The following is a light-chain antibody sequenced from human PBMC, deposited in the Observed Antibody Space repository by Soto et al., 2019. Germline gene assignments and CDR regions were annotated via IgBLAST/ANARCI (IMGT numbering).Light chain of an antibody. CDR1: QSINTY. V-gene: IGKV1-39*01. CDR2: GAS. CDR3: QESYSFLWGT. Sequence: DIQMTQSPSSLSASVGDRVTITCRTSQSINTYLNWYQQKPGKAPKLLIYGASSLQSGVPLRFRGSGSGTDFTLTITTLQPEDFATYYCQESYSFLWGTCGQGTKVEIK. J-gene: IGKJ1*01.